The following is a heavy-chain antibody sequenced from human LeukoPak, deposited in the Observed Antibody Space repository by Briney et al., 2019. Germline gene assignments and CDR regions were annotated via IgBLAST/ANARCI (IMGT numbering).Heavy chain of an antibody. CDR2: MNPNSGNT. J-gene: IGHJ6*03. V-gene: IGHV1-8*01. Sequence: ASVKVSCKASGYTFTSYDINWVRQATGQGLEWMGWMNPNSGNTGYAQKFQGRVTMTRNTSISTAYMELSSLRSEDTAVYYCARGIVVVVAAAPGAFYYYYIDVWGKGTTVTISS. CDR3: ARGIVVVVAAAPGAFYYYYIDV. D-gene: IGHD2-15*01. CDR1: GYTFTSYD.